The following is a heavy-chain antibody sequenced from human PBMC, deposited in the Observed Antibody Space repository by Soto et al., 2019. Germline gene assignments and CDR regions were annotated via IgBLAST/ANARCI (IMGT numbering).Heavy chain of an antibody. Sequence: EVQLLESGGGLVQHGGSLRLSCAASGFNFRNYAMSWVRQAPGKGLEWVSTISSGDAFTYYADSVKGRFTISRDYSKSTLYLQMNTLRAEDTAVYCCAKDRQESSFSWGQGTLVTVSS. CDR2: ISSGDAFT. V-gene: IGHV3-23*01. CDR3: AKDRQESSFS. CDR1: GFNFRNYA. D-gene: IGHD6-19*01. J-gene: IGHJ5*02.